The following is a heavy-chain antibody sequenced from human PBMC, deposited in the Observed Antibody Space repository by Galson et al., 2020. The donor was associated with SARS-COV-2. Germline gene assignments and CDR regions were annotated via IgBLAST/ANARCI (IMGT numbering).Heavy chain of an antibody. J-gene: IGHJ6*02. V-gene: IGHV3-7*05. CDR1: GFTFRSYL. Sequence: GDSLKISCAASGFTFRSYLISRVRPAPGKVLEWVANIKQDGSEKYYVDSVKGRFTITRDNAKNSLYLQMNSLRAEDTDVYYCARESGRAAVAEVRYYYDMDVWGQGTTVTVSS. D-gene: IGHD6-19*01. CDR2: IKQDGSEK. CDR3: ARESGRAAVAEVRYYYDMDV.